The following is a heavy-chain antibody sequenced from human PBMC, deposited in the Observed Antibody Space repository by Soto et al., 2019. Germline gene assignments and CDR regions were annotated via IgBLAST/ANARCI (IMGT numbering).Heavy chain of an antibody. CDR2: IIPVFGSA. Sequence: QVQLVQSGAEVKKPGSSVKVSCKASGDTFSSYSITWVRQAPGQGLEWMGGIIPVFGSANYAQKFQGRVTITADESTSTAYMELSSLRSQDTAVYFCARDDGWNYRYYDMEFWGQGTTVTVSS. J-gene: IGHJ6*02. D-gene: IGHD1-7*01. V-gene: IGHV1-69*01. CDR1: GDTFSSYS. CDR3: ARDDGWNYRYYDMEF.